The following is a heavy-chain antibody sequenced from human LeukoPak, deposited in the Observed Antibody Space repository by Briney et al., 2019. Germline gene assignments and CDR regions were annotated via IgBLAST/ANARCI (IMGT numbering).Heavy chain of an antibody. CDR1: GFTFSSCA. J-gene: IGHJ4*02. V-gene: IGHV3-23*01. Sequence: GGSLRLSCAASGFTFSSCAMSWVRQAPGKGLEWVSGISGSGGITYYADSVKGRFTISRDNSKNTLYLQMNSLRAEDTAVYYCAKDRGPIAAAGTDYWGQGTLVTVSS. D-gene: IGHD6-13*01. CDR2: ISGSGGIT. CDR3: AKDRGPIAAAGTDY.